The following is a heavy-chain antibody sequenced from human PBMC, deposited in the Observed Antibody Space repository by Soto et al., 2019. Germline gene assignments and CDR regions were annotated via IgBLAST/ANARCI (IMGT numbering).Heavy chain of an antibody. CDR2: IIPIFGTA. J-gene: IGHJ4*02. Sequence: GASVKVSCKASGGTFSSYAISWVRQAPGQGLEWMGGIIPIFGTANYAQKFQGRVTITADESTSTAYMELSSLRSEDTAVYYCARDRGDGYNSYYFDYWGQGTLVTVSS. V-gene: IGHV1-69*13. CDR3: ARDRGDGYNSYYFDY. D-gene: IGHD5-12*01. CDR1: GGTFSSYA.